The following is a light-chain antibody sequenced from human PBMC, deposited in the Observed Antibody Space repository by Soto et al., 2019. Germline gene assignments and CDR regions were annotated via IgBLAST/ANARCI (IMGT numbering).Light chain of an antibody. V-gene: IGKV3-20*01. CDR3: QQYGSSGT. CDR2: GAS. CDR1: QSVSSS. Sequence: ETVMTQSPGTLSVSPGERATLSCRASQSVSSSLAWYQQKPGQAPRLLIYGASNRATGIPDRFSGSGSGTDFTLTISRLEPEDFAVYYCQQYGSSGTFGQGTKVDIK. J-gene: IGKJ1*01.